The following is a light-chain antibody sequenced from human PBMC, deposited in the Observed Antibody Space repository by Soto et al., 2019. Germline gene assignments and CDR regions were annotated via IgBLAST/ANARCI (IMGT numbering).Light chain of an antibody. CDR3: QSYDSSLSAYV. V-gene: IGLV1-40*01. J-gene: IGLJ1*01. CDR1: SSNIGAGYD. Sequence: QSALAQPPSVSGAPGQKVTISCTGSSSNIGAGYDLHWYRQLPGTAPKLLLYGNNNRPSGVPDRFSGSKSGTSASLAITGLQAEDEADYYCQSYDSSLSAYVFGTGTKVTVL. CDR2: GNN.